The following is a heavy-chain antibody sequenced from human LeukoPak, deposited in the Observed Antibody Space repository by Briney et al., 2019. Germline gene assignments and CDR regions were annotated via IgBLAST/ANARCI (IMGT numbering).Heavy chain of an antibody. D-gene: IGHD6-13*01. Sequence: GGSLRLSCAASGFTFSSYWMHWVRQAPGKGLVWVSRINSDGSSTSYADSVKGRFTISRDNAKNTLYLQMNSLRAEDTAVYYCAKDGSSSWYSSYYYYMDVWGKGTTVTISS. J-gene: IGHJ6*03. V-gene: IGHV3-74*01. CDR3: AKDGSSSWYSSYYYYMDV. CDR1: GFTFSSYW. CDR2: INSDGSST.